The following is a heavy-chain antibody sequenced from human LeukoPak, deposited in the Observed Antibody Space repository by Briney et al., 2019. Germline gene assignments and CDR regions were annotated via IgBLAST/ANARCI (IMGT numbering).Heavy chain of an antibody. V-gene: IGHV3-23*01. CDR1: GFTFSSYG. CDR2: ISGSGGST. D-gene: IGHD6-13*01. Sequence: PGGSLRLSCAASGFTFSSYGMSWVRQAPGKGLEWVSAISGSGGSTYYADSVKGRFTISRDNSKNTLYLQMSSLRAEDTAVYYCAKDIIAAAGTGIDYWGQGTLVTASS. CDR3: AKDIIAAAGTGIDY. J-gene: IGHJ4*02.